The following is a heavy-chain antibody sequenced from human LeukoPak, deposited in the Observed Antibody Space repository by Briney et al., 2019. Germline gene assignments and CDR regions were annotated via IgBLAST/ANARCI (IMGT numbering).Heavy chain of an antibody. CDR1: GFTFNDYA. CDR3: TRSNSGYYLYFFEY. D-gene: IGHD3-22*01. J-gene: IGHJ4*02. V-gene: IGHV3-49*04. CDR2: IRGKAYGGTT. Sequence: PGRSLRLSCTDSGFTFNDYALSWVRQAPGKGLEWLGFIRGKAYGGTTEYAASVKGRFTISRDDSKSIAYLQMNSLKTEDTAVYFCTRSNSGYYLYFFEYWGREPWSPSPQ.